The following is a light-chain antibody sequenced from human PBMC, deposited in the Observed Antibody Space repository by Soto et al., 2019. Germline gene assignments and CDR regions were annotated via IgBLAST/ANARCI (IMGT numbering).Light chain of an antibody. CDR2: EDT. CDR1: SGSIATNY. J-gene: IGLJ2*01. V-gene: IGLV6-57*02. CDR3: QSYDGSNPDVV. Sequence: NFTLTQPHSVSESPGKTVTISCTGSSGSIATNYVQWYQQRPGSAPTTVIYEDTQRPSGVPERFSGSIDSSSNSASLTISGLKTEDEADYYCQSYDGSNPDVVFGGGTKVTVL.